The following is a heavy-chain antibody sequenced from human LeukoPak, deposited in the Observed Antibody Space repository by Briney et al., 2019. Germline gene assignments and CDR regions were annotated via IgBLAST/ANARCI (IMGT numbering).Heavy chain of an antibody. D-gene: IGHD4-17*01. CDR3: AREDDYGDY. Sequence: SETLSLTCTVCGGSISSSSYYWGWIRQPPGKGLEWIGSIYYSGSTYYNPSLKSRVTISVDTSKNQFSLKLSSVTAADTAVYYCAREDDYGDYWGQGTLVTVSS. CDR2: IYYSGST. J-gene: IGHJ4*02. CDR1: GGSISSSSYY. V-gene: IGHV4-39*07.